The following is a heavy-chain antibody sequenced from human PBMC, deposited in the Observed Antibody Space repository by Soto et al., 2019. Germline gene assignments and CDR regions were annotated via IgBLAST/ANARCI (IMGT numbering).Heavy chain of an antibody. D-gene: IGHD3-10*01. J-gene: IGHJ6*02. CDR3: VRHGFGPLHGLVDV. Sequence: QVQLQESGPGLVKPSETLSLTCSISGGPMSSYYCSWFRQPPGQGLEWIGYMGYDGYTSYNPALRSRGPISLDTSKNQLSLKLSSLSAAHASLYYCVRHGFGPLHGLVDVWGQGATVIVSS. CDR1: GGPMSSYY. V-gene: IGHV4-59*08. CDR2: MGYDGYT.